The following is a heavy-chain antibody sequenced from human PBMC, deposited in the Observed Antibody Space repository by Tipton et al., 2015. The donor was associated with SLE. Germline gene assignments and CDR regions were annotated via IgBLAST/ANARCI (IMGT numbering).Heavy chain of an antibody. D-gene: IGHD3-10*01. CDR1: GFTFSSYA. CDR3: ARGHVVRDY. CDR2: ISSSSYTT. V-gene: IGHV3-48*02. Sequence: SLRLSCAASGFTFSSYAMNWVRQAPGKGLEWLSYISSSSYTTHYADSVKGRFTISRDNAKDSLYLQMNSLRDEDTAIYYCARGHVVRDYWGQGTRVTVSS. J-gene: IGHJ4*02.